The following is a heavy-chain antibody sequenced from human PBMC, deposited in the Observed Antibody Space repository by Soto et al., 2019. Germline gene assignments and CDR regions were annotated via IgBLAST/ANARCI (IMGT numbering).Heavy chain of an antibody. V-gene: IGHV1-69*13. CDR3: ATRIAAAGKKPYYYYGMDV. CDR1: GGTFSSYA. Sequence: GASVKVSCKASGGTFSSYAISWVRQAPGQGLEWMGGIIPTFGTANYAQKFQGRVTITADESTSTAYMELSSLRSEDTAVYYCATRIAAAGKKPYYYYGMDVWGQGTTVTVSS. D-gene: IGHD6-13*01. J-gene: IGHJ6*02. CDR2: IIPTFGTA.